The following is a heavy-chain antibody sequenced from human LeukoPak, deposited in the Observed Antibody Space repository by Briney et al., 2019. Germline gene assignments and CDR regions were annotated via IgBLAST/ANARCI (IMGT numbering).Heavy chain of an antibody. CDR2: IYYSGST. CDR1: GASITSYY. D-gene: IGHD2-2*01. Sequence: PSETLSLTCTVSGASITSYYWSWIRQPPGKGLEWIGYIYYSGSTTYKPSLKSRVTISVDTSKNQFSLKLSSVTAADTAVYYCARASKHYFDYWGQGTLVTVSS. J-gene: IGHJ4*02. CDR3: ARASKHYFDY. V-gene: IGHV4-59*08.